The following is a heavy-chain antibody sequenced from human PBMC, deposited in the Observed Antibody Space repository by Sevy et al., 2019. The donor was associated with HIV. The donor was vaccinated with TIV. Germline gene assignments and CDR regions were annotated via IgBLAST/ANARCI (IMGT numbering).Heavy chain of an antibody. CDR1: GYTFTGYY. D-gene: IGHD1-20*01. CDR2: INPNSGGT. CDR3: ARPYNWNLYYFDY. J-gene: IGHJ4*02. V-gene: IGHV1-2*02. Sequence: ASVKVSCKASGYTFTGYYMHWVRQAPGQGLEWMGWINPNSGGTNYAQKFQGRVTMTRDTSISTAYMELSRLRSDDTAVYYCARPYNWNLYYFDYWGQGTLVTVSS.